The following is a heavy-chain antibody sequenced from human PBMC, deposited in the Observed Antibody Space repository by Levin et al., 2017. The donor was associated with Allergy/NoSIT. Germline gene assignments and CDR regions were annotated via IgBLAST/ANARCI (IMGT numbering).Heavy chain of an antibody. V-gene: IGHV3-23*01. CDR3: AKEMTRVIPVFDY. CDR2: ITDSGRT. Sequence: GESLKISCAASGFSFSNYAMSWVRQAPGKGLEWVSAITDSGRTYYADSVKGRFTASRDNSKTTLYLLLNSLIVDDTAVYYCAKEMTRVIPVFDYWGQGTLVSVSS. CDR1: GFSFSNYA. J-gene: IGHJ4*02. D-gene: IGHD2-2*01.